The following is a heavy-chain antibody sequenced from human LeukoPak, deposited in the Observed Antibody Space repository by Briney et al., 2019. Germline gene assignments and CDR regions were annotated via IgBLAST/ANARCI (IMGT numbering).Heavy chain of an antibody. Sequence: PSETLSLTCSVSDDSITIYYWTWIRQPPGKGLEWIGYIDHTGTTNYNPSLNSRVTISRDTSKNHFSLQLSSVTAADTAVYFCARGRVSSSTWHSTYYYYFYMDVRGKGTTVTVSS. D-gene: IGHD4-11*01. CDR2: IDHTGTT. CDR1: DDSITIYY. J-gene: IGHJ6*03. V-gene: IGHV4-59*01. CDR3: ARGRVSSSTWHSTYYYYFYMDV.